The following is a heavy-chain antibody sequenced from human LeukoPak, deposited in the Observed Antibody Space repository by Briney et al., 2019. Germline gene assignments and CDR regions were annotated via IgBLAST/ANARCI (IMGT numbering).Heavy chain of an antibody. V-gene: IGHV3-13*01. CDR1: GFTFSSYD. Sequence: GGSLRLSSAASGFTFSSYDMHWVRQATGKGLEWVSAIGVAGDTYYPGSVKGRFTISRENAKNSLYLQMNSLRAGDTAVYCCARAPTAGCSGGSCHLEPPDYWGQGTLVTVSS. CDR2: IGVAGDT. J-gene: IGHJ4*02. CDR3: ARAPTAGCSGGSCHLEPPDY. D-gene: IGHD2-15*01.